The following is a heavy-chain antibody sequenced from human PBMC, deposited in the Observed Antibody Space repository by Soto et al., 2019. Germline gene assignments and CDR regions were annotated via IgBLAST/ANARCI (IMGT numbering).Heavy chain of an antibody. CDR1: GYTFTSCG. CDR3: ARDSGRGGSGSQV. D-gene: IGHD3-10*01. Sequence: ASVKVSCKASGYTFTSCGISCVRQAPGQGLEWMGWISAYNGDTNYAQKVQGRVTMTTDTSTSTAYMEVRSLRSDDTAVYYCARDSGRGGSGSQVGGQGTLVTVSS. V-gene: IGHV1-18*01. J-gene: IGHJ4*02. CDR2: ISAYNGDT.